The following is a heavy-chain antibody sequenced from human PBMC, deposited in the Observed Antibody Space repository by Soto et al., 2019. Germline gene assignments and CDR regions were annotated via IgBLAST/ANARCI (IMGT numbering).Heavy chain of an antibody. D-gene: IGHD3-10*01. J-gene: IGHJ4*02. CDR2: IYHSGST. V-gene: IGHV4-4*02. CDR3: ASYGSGSRFDY. CDR1: GGSISSSNW. Sequence: SETLSLTCAVSGGSISSSNWWSWVRQPPGKGLELIGEIYHSGSTNYNPSLKSRVTISVDKSKNQFSLKLSSVTAADTAVYYCASYGSGSRFDYWGQGTLGTVSS.